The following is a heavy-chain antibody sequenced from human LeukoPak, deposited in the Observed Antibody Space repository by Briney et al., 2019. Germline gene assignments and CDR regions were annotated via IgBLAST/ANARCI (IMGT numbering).Heavy chain of an antibody. D-gene: IGHD3-10*01. CDR2: IYYSGST. J-gene: IGHJ3*02. V-gene: IGHV4-30-4*01. CDR3: ARASAGFGRPDGAFDI. Sequence: SETLSLTCTVSGGSISSGDYYWSWIRQPPGKGLEWIGYIYYSGSTYYNPSLKSRVTISVDTSKNQFSLKLSSVTAADTAVYYCARASAGFGRPDGAFDIWGQGTMVTVSS. CDR1: GGSISSGDYY.